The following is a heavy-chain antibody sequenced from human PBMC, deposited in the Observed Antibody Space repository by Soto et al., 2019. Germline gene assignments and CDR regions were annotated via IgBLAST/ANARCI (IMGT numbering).Heavy chain of an antibody. J-gene: IGHJ1*01. CDR3: ARRYRSRLYF. V-gene: IGHV4-59*08. Sequence: PSETLSLTCTVSGGSISSYYWSWIRQPPGKGLEWIGYIFYSGSTNYNPSLKSRVTISVDTSKNQFSLKLSSVTAADTAVYYCARRYRSRLYFWAQRTLVPVSS. D-gene: IGHD6-13*01. CDR1: GGSISSYY. CDR2: IFYSGST.